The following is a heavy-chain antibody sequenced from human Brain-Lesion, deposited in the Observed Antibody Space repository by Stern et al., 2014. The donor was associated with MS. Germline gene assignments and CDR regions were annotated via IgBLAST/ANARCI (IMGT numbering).Heavy chain of an antibody. CDR2: IISLLDIA. CDR1: GGTFSSYT. V-gene: IGHV1-69*09. D-gene: IGHD3-10*01. J-gene: IGHJ3*02. CDR3: ARESTGDAFDI. Sequence: VQLVESGAEVKKPGSSVKVSCKPSGGTFSSYTITWVRQAPGHGLEWMGRIISLLDIADYAQKFQGRVTITADKSTSTAYMELSSLRSEDTAVYYCARESTGDAFDIWGQGTRVTVS.